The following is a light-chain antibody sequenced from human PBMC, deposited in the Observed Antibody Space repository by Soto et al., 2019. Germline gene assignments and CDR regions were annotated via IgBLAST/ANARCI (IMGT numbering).Light chain of an antibody. CDR1: SSDVGGYNY. CDR2: DVS. V-gene: IGLV2-14*01. CDR3: SSYTSSNTLYV. Sequence: QSVLTQPASVSGSPGQSVTISCTGTSSDVGGYNYASWYQQHPGKAPKVMIYDVSNRPSGVSNRFSGSKSGNTASLTISGLQPEDEVDYYCSSYTSSNTLYVFGTGTKVTVL. J-gene: IGLJ1*01.